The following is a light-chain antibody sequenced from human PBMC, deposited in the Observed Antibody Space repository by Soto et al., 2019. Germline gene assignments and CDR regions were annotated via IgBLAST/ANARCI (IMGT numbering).Light chain of an antibody. J-gene: IGKJ1*01. Sequence: DIQMTQSPSSLSASVEDRVIITCRASQSISNHLNWYQQKPGKAPKLLIYAASSLQSGVPSRLSGSGSGTDFTLTISSLQPEDFATYYCQQSYSFPRTFGQGTKVDIK. CDR3: QQSYSFPRT. CDR2: AAS. V-gene: IGKV1-39*01. CDR1: QSISNH.